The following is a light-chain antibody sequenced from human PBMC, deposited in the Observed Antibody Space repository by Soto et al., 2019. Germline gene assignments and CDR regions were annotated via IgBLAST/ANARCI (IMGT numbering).Light chain of an antibody. V-gene: IGKV3-20*01. CDR3: QQYGGSPLYT. CDR1: QSVSSSD. CDR2: GAS. J-gene: IGKJ2*01. Sequence: EIVLTQSPGTLSLSPGDRATLSCRASQSVSSSDLAWYQQKPGQAPRLLIYGASTRATGIPDRFSGSGSGTDCTLTISILEPEDFAVYYCQQYGGSPLYTFGQGTKVEIK.